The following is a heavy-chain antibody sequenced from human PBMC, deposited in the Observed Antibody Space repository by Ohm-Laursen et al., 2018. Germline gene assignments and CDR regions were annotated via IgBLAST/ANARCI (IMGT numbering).Heavy chain of an antibody. Sequence: ASVKVSCKASGYTFTSYDINWVRQATGQGLEWMGWINLNSGGTNYAQKFQGRVTMTRDTSITTAYMELSSLRSHDTAVYYCARGRQIVGATGILFHYWGQGTLVTVSS. J-gene: IGHJ4*02. CDR3: ARGRQIVGATGILFHY. D-gene: IGHD1-26*01. CDR2: INLNSGGT. CDR1: GYTFTSYD. V-gene: IGHV1-2*02.